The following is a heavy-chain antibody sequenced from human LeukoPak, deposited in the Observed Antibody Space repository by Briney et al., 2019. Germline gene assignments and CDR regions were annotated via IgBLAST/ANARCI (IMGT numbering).Heavy chain of an antibody. CDR3: ARQGSISAFDL. Sequence: SETLSLTCAVYIGSFSGYHWSWIRQPPGKGLEWIGEIDHSGNTKYNPSLKSQVTISVDRSKNQFSLNLRSLSAADTAVYFCARQGSISAFDLWGRGTLVTVSS. CDR1: IGSFSGYH. CDR2: IDHSGNT. D-gene: IGHD1-26*01. V-gene: IGHV4-34*01. J-gene: IGHJ4*02.